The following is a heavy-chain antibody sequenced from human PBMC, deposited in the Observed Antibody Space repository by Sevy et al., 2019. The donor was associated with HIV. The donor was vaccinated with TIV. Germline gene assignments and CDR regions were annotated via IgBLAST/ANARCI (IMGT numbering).Heavy chain of an antibody. D-gene: IGHD2-15*01. CDR2: FDPEDGER. CDR3: ATTREYYQGKSGYFDY. Sequence: ASVKVSCKVSGYTLTQLSMHWVRQAPGKGLEWMGSFDPEDGERIYAQKFQGRITMTEDTSTDTAYMDLSSLKSDGTAVYYCATTREYYQGKSGYFDYWGQGALVTVSS. V-gene: IGHV1-24*01. CDR1: GYTLTQLS. J-gene: IGHJ4*02.